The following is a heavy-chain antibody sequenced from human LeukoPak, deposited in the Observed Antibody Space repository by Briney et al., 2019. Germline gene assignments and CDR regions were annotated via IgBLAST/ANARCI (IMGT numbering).Heavy chain of an antibody. Sequence: SVKVSCKASGGTFSSYAISWVRQAPGQGLEWMGGIIPIFGTANYAQKFQGRVTITTDESTSTAYMELSSLRSEDTAVYYCASPRYGSGSAAHWFDPWGQGALVTVSS. J-gene: IGHJ5*02. D-gene: IGHD3-10*01. CDR3: ASPRYGSGSAAHWFDP. CDR1: GGTFSSYA. CDR2: IIPIFGTA. V-gene: IGHV1-69*05.